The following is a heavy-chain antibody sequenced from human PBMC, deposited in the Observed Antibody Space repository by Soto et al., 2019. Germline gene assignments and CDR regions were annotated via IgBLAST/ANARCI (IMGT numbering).Heavy chain of an antibody. CDR3: ARQIFAADY. Sequence: TWVRQAPGQGLEWVGGINPMFNSTHYAQKFQGRVTITADAVTSTAFMELRGLTSDDTAVYYCARQIFAADYWGQGTLLVVSS. D-gene: IGHD3-9*01. J-gene: IGHJ4*02. CDR2: INPMFNST. V-gene: IGHV1-69*01.